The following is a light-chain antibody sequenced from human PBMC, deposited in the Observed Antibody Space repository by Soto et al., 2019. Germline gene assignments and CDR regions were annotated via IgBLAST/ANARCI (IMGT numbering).Light chain of an antibody. CDR1: QSISSY. J-gene: IGKJ3*01. V-gene: IGKV1-39*01. CDR2: AAS. Sequence: DIQMTQSPSSLSASVGDRVTITCRASQSISSYLNWYQQKPGKAPKLLIYAASSLQSGVPSRFSGSGSGTDFTLTISSLQPEDFATYYCQQSYSTVGVFGPGTKVDIK. CDR3: QQSYSTVGV.